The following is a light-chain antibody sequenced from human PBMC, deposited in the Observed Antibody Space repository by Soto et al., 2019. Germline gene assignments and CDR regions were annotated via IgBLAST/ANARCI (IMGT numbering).Light chain of an antibody. Sequence: EIVLTQSPGTLSLSPGERATLSCRASQSVSSTYLAWYQQKPGQAPRLLIYGASSRATGIPDRFSGSGSGTDVILTISRLEPEDFAMYYCQQYGSSWTFGQGTKVEIK. CDR2: GAS. J-gene: IGKJ1*01. CDR1: QSVSSTY. V-gene: IGKV3-20*01. CDR3: QQYGSSWT.